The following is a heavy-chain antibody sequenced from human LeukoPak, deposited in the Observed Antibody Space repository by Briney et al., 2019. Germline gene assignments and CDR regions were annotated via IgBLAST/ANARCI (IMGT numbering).Heavy chain of an antibody. Sequence: SESLSLTCTVSGGSISSGDYYWSWIRQPPGKALEWIGYIYYSGSTYYNPSLKSRVTISVDTSKNQFSLKLSSVTAADTAVYYCAGGVRGDFDYWGQGTLVTVSS. D-gene: IGHD3-16*01. J-gene: IGHJ4*02. CDR3: AGGVRGDFDY. V-gene: IGHV4-30-4*01. CDR2: IYYSGST. CDR1: GGSISSGDYY.